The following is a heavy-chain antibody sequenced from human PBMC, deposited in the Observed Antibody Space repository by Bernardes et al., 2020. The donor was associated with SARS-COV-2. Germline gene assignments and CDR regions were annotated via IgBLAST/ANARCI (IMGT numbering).Heavy chain of an antibody. V-gene: IGHV3-74*01. CDR1: GFTFSSYW. D-gene: IGHD2-15*01. CDR2: VSSDGSRA. CDR3: ARDREGGYIDY. Sequence: GSLRLSCAASGFTFSSYWMHWVRQAPGKGLVWVSRVSSDGSRATYADSVKGRFTFSRDNAKNTLYLQMNSLRVEDTAVYYCARDREGGYIDYWGQGTLVTVSS. J-gene: IGHJ4*02.